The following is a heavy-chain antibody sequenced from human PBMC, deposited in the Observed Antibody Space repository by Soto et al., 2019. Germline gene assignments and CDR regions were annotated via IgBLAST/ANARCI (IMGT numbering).Heavy chain of an antibody. V-gene: IGHV4-59*01. J-gene: IGHJ6*02. D-gene: IGHD3-10*01. CDR3: ARENYYGSGTYYRLDV. CDR2: LYDSRST. CDR1: GDSISTYY. Sequence: QVQLQESGPGLVKPSETLSLTCTVSGDSISTYYWSWIRQPPGKGLEWIVYLYDSRSTHYNPSLKSRVTISVDTSKNQFSLKLTSVTAADTAVYYCARENYYGSGTYYRLDVWGQGTRVTVSS.